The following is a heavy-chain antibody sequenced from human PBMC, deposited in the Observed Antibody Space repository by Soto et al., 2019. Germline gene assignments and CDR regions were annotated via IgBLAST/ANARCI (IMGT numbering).Heavy chain of an antibody. CDR3: AHRTERVPYDF. J-gene: IGHJ4*02. Sequence: QITLKESGPTLVKPTQPLTLTCTFSGFSLNTSGVGVGWIRQPPGKALEWLALIYWDDDERYSPSLRSRLTITKDTSKNQVVLMMTNMDAVDSATYYCAHRTERVPYDFWGQGTLVTVSS. CDR2: IYWDDDE. D-gene: IGHD3-3*01. V-gene: IGHV2-5*02. CDR1: GFSLNTSGVG.